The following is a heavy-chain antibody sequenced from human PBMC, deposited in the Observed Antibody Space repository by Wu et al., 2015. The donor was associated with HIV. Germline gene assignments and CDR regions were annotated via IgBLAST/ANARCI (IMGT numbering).Heavy chain of an antibody. CDR2: INPSGGST. CDR1: GYTFTTYY. J-gene: IGHJ4*02. D-gene: IGHD5-18*01. CDR3: ARDGGRGYNYASLDY. V-gene: IGHV1-46*01. Sequence: QVQLVQSGAAVKKPGDSVKVSCKASGYTFTTYYMHWVRQAPGQGLEWMGIINPSGGSTTYTQKFQDRVTMTRDTSTSTVYMKLSGLRSEDTAIYYCARDGGRGYNYASLDYWGQGTLVTVSS.